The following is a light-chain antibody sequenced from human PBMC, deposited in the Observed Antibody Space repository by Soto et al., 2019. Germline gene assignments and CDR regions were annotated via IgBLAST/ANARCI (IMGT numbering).Light chain of an antibody. J-gene: IGKJ5*01. V-gene: IGKV3-15*01. Sequence: EIVMTQSPATLSVFPGERATLSCRASQSVSSNLAWYQQKPGQAPRLLIYAASTRATGIPARFSGSGSGTEFTLTISSLQPEDVAIYYCHQYDNLPPTFGQGTRLENK. CDR1: QSVSSN. CDR2: AAS. CDR3: HQYDNLPPT.